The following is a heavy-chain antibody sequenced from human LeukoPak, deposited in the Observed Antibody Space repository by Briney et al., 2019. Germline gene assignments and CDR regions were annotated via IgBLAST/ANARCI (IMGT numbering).Heavy chain of an antibody. J-gene: IGHJ4*02. Sequence: GRSLRLSCAASGFTFSSYGMHWVRQAPGKGLEWVAVIWYDGSNKYYADSVKGRFTISRDNSKNTLYLQMNSLRAEDTAVYYCARVRPTQGLSFDYWGQGTLVTVSS. CDR3: ARVRPTQGLSFDY. V-gene: IGHV3-33*01. CDR2: IWYDGSNK. CDR1: GFTFSSYG.